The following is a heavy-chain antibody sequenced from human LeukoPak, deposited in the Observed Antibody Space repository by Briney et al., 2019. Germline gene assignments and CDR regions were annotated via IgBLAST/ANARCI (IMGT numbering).Heavy chain of an antibody. V-gene: IGHV4-30-4*07. J-gene: IGHJ4*02. CDR2: IDYIGNT. CDR3: ARDRGIMSTFGGVVAKGAHY. Sequence: SETLSLTCAVSVDSISSGGCARSWIRQPPGKVLGCIGNIDYIGNTYCNPSLKTRVTKSFDTSTSMLPLKLTSMTAADTTVYYCARDRGIMSTFGGVVAKGAHYWGQGTLVTVSS. CDR1: VDSISSGGCA. D-gene: IGHD3-16*02.